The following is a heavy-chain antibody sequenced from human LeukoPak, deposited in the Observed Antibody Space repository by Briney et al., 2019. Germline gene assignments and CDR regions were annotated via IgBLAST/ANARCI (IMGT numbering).Heavy chain of an antibody. V-gene: IGHV1-2*02. CDR1: GYTFTGYY. CDR2: INPNSGGT. J-gene: IGHJ6*02. Sequence: ASVKVSCKASGYTFTGYYMHWVRQAPRQGLEWMGWINPNSGGTNYAQKFQGRVTMTRDTSISTAYMELSRLRSDDTAVYYCARDSPYYYGMDVWGQGTTVTVSS. CDR3: ARDSPYYYGMDV.